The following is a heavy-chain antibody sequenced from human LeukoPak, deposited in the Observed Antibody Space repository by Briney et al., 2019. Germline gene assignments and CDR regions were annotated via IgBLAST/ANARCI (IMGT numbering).Heavy chain of an antibody. D-gene: IGHD5-12*01. J-gene: IGHJ4*02. CDR2: MNPNSGST. CDR3: ARGRSTGYPYYFEY. V-gene: IGHV1-8*03. CDR1: EYTFTIYD. Sequence: ASVTVSCKASEYTFTIYDINWVRQATGQGREWMGWMNPNSGSTGDAQKFQGRVTITRDTSISTAYMELSGLRSEDTAVYYCARGRSTGYPYYFEYWGPGTLVTVSS.